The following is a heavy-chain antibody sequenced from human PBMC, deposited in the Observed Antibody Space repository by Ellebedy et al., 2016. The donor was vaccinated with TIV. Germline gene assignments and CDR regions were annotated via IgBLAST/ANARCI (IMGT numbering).Heavy chain of an antibody. CDR2: IKTDGSET. Sequence: PGGSLRLSCAAWGFSFSNFWMSWVRQAPGKGLEWVAHIKTDGSETYYVDSVKGRFTISRENAKNALFLQMDGLRVDESAVYYCVGFGVFNLWGQGAPVTVSS. CDR1: GFSFSNFW. V-gene: IGHV3-7*01. D-gene: IGHD3-3*01. J-gene: IGHJ5*02. CDR3: VGFGVFNL.